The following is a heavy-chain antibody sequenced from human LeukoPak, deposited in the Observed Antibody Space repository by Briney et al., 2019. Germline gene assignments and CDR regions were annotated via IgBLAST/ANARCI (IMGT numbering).Heavy chain of an antibody. CDR3: ARQSIAAAGTDQSYYYYGMDV. Sequence: PSETLSLTCTVSGGSISSSSYYWGWIRQPPGKGLEWIGSIYYSGSTYYNPSLKSRVTISVDTSKNQFSLKLSSVTAADTAVYYCARQSIAAAGTDQSYYYYGMDVWGQGTTVTVSS. D-gene: IGHD6-13*01. CDR1: GGSISSSSYY. V-gene: IGHV4-39*01. CDR2: IYYSGST. J-gene: IGHJ6*02.